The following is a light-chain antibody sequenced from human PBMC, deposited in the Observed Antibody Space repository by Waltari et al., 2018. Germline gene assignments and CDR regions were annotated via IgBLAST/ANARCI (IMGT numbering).Light chain of an antibody. Sequence: DIVMTQSPLSLSVTPGEPASISCRSSQSLLHSSGNHFLEWYLQKPGQSPQLLIYLISNRASGVPDRFSGSGSGTDFTLKISRVEAEDVGVYFCMQARQTPWTFGQGTKVEIK. CDR1: QSLLHSSGNHF. CDR2: LIS. CDR3: MQARQTPWT. J-gene: IGKJ1*01. V-gene: IGKV2-28*01.